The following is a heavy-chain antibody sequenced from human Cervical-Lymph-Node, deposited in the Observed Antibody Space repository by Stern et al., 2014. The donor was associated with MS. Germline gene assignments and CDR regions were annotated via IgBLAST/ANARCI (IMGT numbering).Heavy chain of an antibody. CDR1: GGSISSGGYY. J-gene: IGHJ4*02. CDR2: IYYSGST. V-gene: IGHV4-31*03. CDR3: ARVDSSSWDFDY. D-gene: IGHD6-13*01. Sequence: QVQLQQWGPGLVKPSQTLSLTCTVSGGSISSGGYYWSWIRQHPGKGLEWIGYIYYSGSTYYNPSLKSRVTISVDTSKNQFSLKLSSVTAADTAVYYCARVDSSSWDFDYWGQGTLVTVSS.